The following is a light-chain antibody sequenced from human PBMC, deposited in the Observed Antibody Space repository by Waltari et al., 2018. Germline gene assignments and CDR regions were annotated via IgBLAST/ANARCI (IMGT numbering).Light chain of an antibody. CDR3: AAWDDSLNGQV. Sequence: QSVLTQPPSVSGAPRERVTIPCSGRSSNIGNNVVNWYQQLPGKAPKLLIYYDDLVPSGVSDRFSGSKSGTSASLAITGLQSDDEADYYCAAWDDSLNGQVFGTGTKVTVL. V-gene: IGLV1-36*01. J-gene: IGLJ1*01. CDR2: YDD. CDR1: SSNIGNNV.